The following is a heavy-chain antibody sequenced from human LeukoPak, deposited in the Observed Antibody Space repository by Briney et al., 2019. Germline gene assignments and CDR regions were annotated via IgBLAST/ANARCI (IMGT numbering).Heavy chain of an antibody. CDR1: GYSFTGYW. J-gene: IGHJ6*03. D-gene: IGHD2-2*01. CDR3: ARHRPAAAGYYYYYMDV. CDR2: IYPGDSDT. V-gene: IGHV5-51*01. Sequence: GESLKISCKGSGYSFTGYWIGWVRQMPGKGLEWMGIIYPGDSDTRYSPSFQGQVTISADKSISTAYLQWSSLKASDTAMYYCARHRPAAAGYYYYYMDVWGKGTTVTVSS.